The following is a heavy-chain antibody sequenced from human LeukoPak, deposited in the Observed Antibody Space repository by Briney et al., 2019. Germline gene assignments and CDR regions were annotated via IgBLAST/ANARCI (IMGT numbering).Heavy chain of an antibody. V-gene: IGHV3-23*01. D-gene: IGHD6-19*01. CDR2: ISGSGGGT. CDR3: AKGGTAVAGPYYYGMDV. Sequence: GGSLRLSCAASGFTFNTYAMSWVRQAPGKGLEWVSTISGSGGGTFYADSVKGRFNISRDNSENTLYLQINSLRGEDTAVYYCAKGGTAVAGPYYYGMDVWGQGTTVIVSS. J-gene: IGHJ6*02. CDR1: GFTFNTYA.